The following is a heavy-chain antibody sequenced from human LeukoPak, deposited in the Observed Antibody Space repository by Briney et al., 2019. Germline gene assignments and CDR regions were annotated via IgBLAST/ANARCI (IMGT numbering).Heavy chain of an antibody. D-gene: IGHD3-22*01. J-gene: IGHJ4*02. CDR3: VGDSSGYYPTFDY. CDR2: ISGSGGST. CDR1: GFTFSSYA. V-gene: IGHV3-23*01. Sequence: PGGSLRLSCAASGFTFSSYAMSWVRQAPGKGLEWVSAISGSGGSTYYADSVKGRFTISRDNSKNMLYLQMNSLTAEDTSVYYCVGDSSGYYPTFDYWGQGTLVAVSS.